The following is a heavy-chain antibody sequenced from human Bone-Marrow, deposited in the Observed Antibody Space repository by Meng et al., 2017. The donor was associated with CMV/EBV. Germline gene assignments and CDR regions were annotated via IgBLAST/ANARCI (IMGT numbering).Heavy chain of an antibody. CDR3: ARGIVVVNPYHFDY. D-gene: IGHD3-22*01. V-gene: IGHV3-30*04. CDR2: ISYDGSNK. Sequence: GGSLRLSCAASGFTFSSYAMHWVRQAPGKGLEWVAVISYDGSNKYYADSVKGRFTISRDNSKNTLYLQMNSLRAEDTAVYYCARGIVVVNPYHFDYWGQGTLVTVSS. J-gene: IGHJ4*02. CDR1: GFTFSSYA.